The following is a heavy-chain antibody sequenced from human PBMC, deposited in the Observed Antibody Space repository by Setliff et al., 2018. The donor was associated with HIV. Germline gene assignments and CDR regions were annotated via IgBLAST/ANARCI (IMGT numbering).Heavy chain of an antibody. CDR2: IFSGGDST. V-gene: IGHV3-23*03. CDR1: GFTFSSYA. D-gene: IGHD3-22*01. Sequence: GGSLRLSCAASGFTFSSYAMTWVRQAPGKGVEWVSVIFSGGDSTYYADSVKGRFIISRDNSKNTLYLQMNSLRAEDTAVYFCAREIGVTLISISRNYYYLDVWGNGTTVTVSS. J-gene: IGHJ6*03. CDR3: AREIGVTLISISRNYYYLDV.